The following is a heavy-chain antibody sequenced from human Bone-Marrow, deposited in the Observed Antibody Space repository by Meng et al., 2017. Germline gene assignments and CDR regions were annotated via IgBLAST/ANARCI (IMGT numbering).Heavy chain of an antibody. CDR3: ARDDNCSGGSCYLTPGWFDP. CDR2: ISAYNVNT. D-gene: IGHD2-15*01. CDR1: DHHFYSVG. V-gene: IGHV1-18*01. J-gene: IGHJ5*02. Sequence: VEPVNVLAEVTKLGVRVKVLRKGSDHHFYSVGNSWVQQAPGQGLEWMGWISAYNVNTNYAQKLQGRVTMTTDTSTSTAYMELRSLRSDDTAVYYCARDDNCSGGSCYLTPGWFDPWGQGTLVTVSS.